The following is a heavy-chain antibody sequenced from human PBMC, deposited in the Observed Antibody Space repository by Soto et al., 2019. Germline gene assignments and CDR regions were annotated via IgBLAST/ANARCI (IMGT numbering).Heavy chain of an antibody. CDR1: GFTFSSYG. Sequence: QVQLVESGGGVVQPGRSLRLSCAASGFTFSSYGMHWVRQAPGKGLEWVAVIWYDGSNKYYADSVKGRFTISRDNSKNPLYLQMHSLRAEDTAVYYCARDKGAVAGRGIQDYWGQGTLVTVSS. D-gene: IGHD6-19*01. CDR3: ARDKGAVAGRGIQDY. J-gene: IGHJ4*02. CDR2: IWYDGSNK. V-gene: IGHV3-33*01.